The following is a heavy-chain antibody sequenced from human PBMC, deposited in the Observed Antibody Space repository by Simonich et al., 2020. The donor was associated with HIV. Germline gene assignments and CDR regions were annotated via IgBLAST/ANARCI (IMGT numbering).Heavy chain of an antibody. V-gene: IGHV4-38-2*01. Sequence: QVQLQESGPGLVEPSETLSLTCAVSNYSSTNTYYWAWIRQPPGRGLEWIGSFYHSGSTDYNPSRKSRVTVSVDTSKNQFSLKVKSVTAADTAVYYCARRQGNWKVNWYDPWGQGTLVTVSS. CDR2: FYHSGST. CDR3: ARRQGNWKVNWYDP. D-gene: IGHD1-1*01. J-gene: IGHJ5*02. CDR1: NYSSTNTYY.